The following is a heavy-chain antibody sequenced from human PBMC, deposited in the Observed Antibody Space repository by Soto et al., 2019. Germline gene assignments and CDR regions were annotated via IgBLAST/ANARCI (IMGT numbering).Heavy chain of an antibody. V-gene: IGHV4-61*01. CDR1: GGSVSSGSYY. CDR3: ARDILRDHLIGYYYYGMDV. J-gene: IGHJ6*02. CDR2: IYYSGST. Sequence: SETLSLTCTVSGGSVSSGSYYWSWIRQPPGKGLEWIGYIYYSGSTNYNPSLKSRVTISVDTSKNQFSLKLSSVTAADTAVYYCARDILRDHLIGYYYYGMDVWGQGTTVTVSS. D-gene: IGHD2-21*01.